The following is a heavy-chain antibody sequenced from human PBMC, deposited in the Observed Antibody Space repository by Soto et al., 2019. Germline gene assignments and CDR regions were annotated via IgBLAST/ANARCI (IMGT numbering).Heavy chain of an antibody. CDR2: IHSDGSST. J-gene: IGHJ3*01. CDR3: ASGDKGGFDL. V-gene: IGHV3-74*01. Sequence: EVQLVESEGGLVQRGGSLRLSCAASGFTFNYYWMHWVRQAPGQGLVWVSHIHSDGSSTTYADSVKGRFTISRDNAKNTLYLQMNSLRAEATAVYYCASGDKGGFDLWGQGTTVTVSS. D-gene: IGHD2-21*02. CDR1: GFTFNYYW.